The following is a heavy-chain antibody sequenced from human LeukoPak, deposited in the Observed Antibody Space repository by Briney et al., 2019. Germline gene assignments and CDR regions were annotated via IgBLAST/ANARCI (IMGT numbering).Heavy chain of an antibody. CDR2: INPNSGGT. Sequence: ASVKVSCKASGDTFTGYYMHWVRQAPGQGLEWMGWINPNSGGTNYAQKFQGRVTMTRDTSISTAYMELSRLRSDDTAVYYCARDQFVGAIYDPMDYSGQGTLVTVSS. V-gene: IGHV1-2*02. CDR1: GDTFTGYY. D-gene: IGHD1-26*01. CDR3: ARDQFVGAIYDPMDY. J-gene: IGHJ4*02.